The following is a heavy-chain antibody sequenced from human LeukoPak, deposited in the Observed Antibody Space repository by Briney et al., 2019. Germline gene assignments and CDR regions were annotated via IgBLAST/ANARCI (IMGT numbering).Heavy chain of an antibody. CDR1: GGSISSYY. CDR2: IYYSGST. Sequence: KSSETLSLTCTVSGGSISSYYWSWIRQPPGKGLEWIGYIYYSGSTNYNPSLKSRVTISVDTSKNQFSLKLSSVTAADTAVYYCARESIWFGSRAFDIWGQGTMVTVSS. CDR3: ARESIWFGSRAFDI. J-gene: IGHJ3*02. V-gene: IGHV4-59*01. D-gene: IGHD3-10*01.